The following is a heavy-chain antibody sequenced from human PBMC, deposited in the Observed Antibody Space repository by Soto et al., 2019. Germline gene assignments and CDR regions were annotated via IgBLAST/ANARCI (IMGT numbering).Heavy chain of an antibody. CDR1: GYTFTSYD. CDR2: MNPNSGNT. D-gene: IGHD2-15*01. CDR3: ARGGDLYCSGYYDGMWFDY. V-gene: IGHV1-8*01. J-gene: IGHJ4*02. Sequence: ASVKVSCKASGYTFTSYDINWVRQATGQGLEWMGWMNPNSGNTGYAQKFQGRVTMTRDTSISTAYMELSRLRSDDTAVYYCARGGDLYCSGYYDGMWFDYWGQG.